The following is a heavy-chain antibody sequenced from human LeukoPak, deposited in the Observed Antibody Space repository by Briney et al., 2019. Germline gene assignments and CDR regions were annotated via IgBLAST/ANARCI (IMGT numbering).Heavy chain of an antibody. J-gene: IGHJ4*02. CDR2: IKSKSDGGTT. CDR1: GFKVRDVW. Sequence: PGGSLRLSCGASGFKVRDVWMSWVGQAPGRGLEWLGRIKSKSDGGTTDYVAPVKGRFTISRDDSKNTVSLQMNSLKTEDTAVYYCTTDPRHWGQGTLVTVSS. CDR3: TTDPRH. V-gene: IGHV3-15*01.